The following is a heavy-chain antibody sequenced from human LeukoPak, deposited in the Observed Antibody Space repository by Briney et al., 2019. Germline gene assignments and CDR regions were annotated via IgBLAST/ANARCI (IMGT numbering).Heavy chain of an antibody. Sequence: SETLSLTCTVSGGSVTYTNYYWGWIRQPPGKGLQWIGVIYYNGKTYYNPSLKSRVTVAVDTSKNQFSLKLSSVTAADTAVYYCARNAVAGSEANYYYYGMDVWGQGTTVTVSS. D-gene: IGHD6-19*01. CDR1: GGSVTYTNYY. V-gene: IGHV4-39*07. CDR2: IYYNGKT. CDR3: ARNAVAGSEANYYYYGMDV. J-gene: IGHJ6*02.